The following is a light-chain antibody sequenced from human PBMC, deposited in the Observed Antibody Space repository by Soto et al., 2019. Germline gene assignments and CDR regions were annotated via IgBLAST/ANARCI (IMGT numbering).Light chain of an antibody. Sequence: ASRLTQAASALFTKTGERVTITCRASQGISSYLAWYQQKPGKAPKLLIYAASTLQSGVPSRFSGSGSGTDFTLTISCLQSEDFATYYCQQYYSYPRTFGQGTKVDIK. CDR1: QGISSY. CDR3: QQYYSYPRT. J-gene: IGKJ1*01. V-gene: IGKV1-8*01. CDR2: AAS.